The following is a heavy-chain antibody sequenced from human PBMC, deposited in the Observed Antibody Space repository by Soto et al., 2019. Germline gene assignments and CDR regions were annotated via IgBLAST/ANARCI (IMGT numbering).Heavy chain of an antibody. CDR1: GFTFSSYS. V-gene: IGHV3-48*01. D-gene: IGHD3-10*01. Sequence: GGSLRLSCAASGFTFSSYSMNWVRQAPGKGLEWVSYISSSSTIYYTDSVKGRFTISRDNSKNTLYLQMNSLRAEDTAVYYCAKEVGHYKWGQGILVTVSS. CDR3: AKEVGHYK. J-gene: IGHJ4*02. CDR2: ISSSSTI.